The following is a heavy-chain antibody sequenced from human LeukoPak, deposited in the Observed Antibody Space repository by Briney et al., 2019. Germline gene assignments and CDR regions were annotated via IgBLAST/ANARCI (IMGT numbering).Heavy chain of an antibody. J-gene: IGHJ3*02. CDR2: ITSSSSYI. CDR3: ARTGHYYYDSSSYYASDAFDI. V-gene: IGHV3-21*01. Sequence: GGSLRLSCAASGFTFSSYSMNWVRRAPGKGLEWVSSITSSSSYIYYADSVKGRFTISRDNAKNSLYLQMNSLRAEDTAVYYCARTGHYYYDSSSYYASDAFDIWGQGTMVTVSS. D-gene: IGHD3-22*01. CDR1: GFTFSSYS.